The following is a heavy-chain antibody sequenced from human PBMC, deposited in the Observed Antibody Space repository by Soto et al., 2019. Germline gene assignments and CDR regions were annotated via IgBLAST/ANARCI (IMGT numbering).Heavy chain of an antibody. Sequence: QVQLVQSGAEVKKPGASVKVSCKASGYTFTYFGISWVRQAPGQGLEWMGCFSAYNGYSIYAQKFQGRVTMTTDTSTSTAYMEVRSLRLDDTPEYYCARGGTPIDNWGQGTLVTVSS. CDR1: GYTFTYFG. J-gene: IGHJ4*02. CDR3: ARGGTPIDN. V-gene: IGHV1-18*01. D-gene: IGHD3-16*01. CDR2: FSAYNGYS.